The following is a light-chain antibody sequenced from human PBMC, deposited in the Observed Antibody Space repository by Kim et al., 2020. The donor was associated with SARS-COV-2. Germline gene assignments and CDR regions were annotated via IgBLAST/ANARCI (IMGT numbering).Light chain of an antibody. J-gene: IGLJ3*02. CDR2: RNN. V-gene: IGLV1-47*01. CDR1: SSNIGTNY. Sequence: ELTQPPSASGTPGQRVTISCSGSSSNIGTNYVYWYQHLPGTAPKLLIYRNNQRPSGVPDRFSGTKSDTSASLAISGLRSEDEADYYCASWDDSLSGRLFGGGTQLTVL. CDR3: ASWDDSLSGRL.